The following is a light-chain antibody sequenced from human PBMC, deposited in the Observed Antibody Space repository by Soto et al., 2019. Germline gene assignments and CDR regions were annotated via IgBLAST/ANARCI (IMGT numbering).Light chain of an antibody. V-gene: IGLV2-8*01. Sequence: QSVLTQPPSASGSPGQSVTISCTGTSSDVGAYDYVSWYQQHPGKAPKLIIYEVSKRPSGVPDRFSGFKSGNTASLTVSGLQAEDEADYYCSSYEGSKNVVFGGGTKLTVL. CDR3: SSYEGSKNVV. CDR2: EVS. J-gene: IGLJ2*01. CDR1: SSDVGAYDY.